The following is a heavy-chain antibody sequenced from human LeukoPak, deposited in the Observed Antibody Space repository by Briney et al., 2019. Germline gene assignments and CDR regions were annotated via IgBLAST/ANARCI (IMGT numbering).Heavy chain of an antibody. CDR3: AKDPVRGGGYWFDP. V-gene: IGHV3-30*02. Sequence: PGGSLRLSCAASGFTFSSYGMHWVRQAPDKGLEWVAFIRYDGSNKYYADSVKGRFTISRDNSKNTLYLQMNSLRAEDTAVYYCAKDPVRGGGYWFDPWGQGTLVTVSS. CDR1: GFTFSSYG. CDR2: IRYDGSNK. J-gene: IGHJ5*02. D-gene: IGHD3-10*01.